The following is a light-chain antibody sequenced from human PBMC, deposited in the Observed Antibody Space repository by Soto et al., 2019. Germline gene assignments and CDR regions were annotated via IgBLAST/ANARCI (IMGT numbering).Light chain of an antibody. CDR1: QSVRTS. Sequence: EIVMTQLPSTLSVSPGERVTLSCRASQSVRTSLAWYQQKPGQAPRLLIYGASTRATGVPARFSGSGSGTEFTLTINTLQSDDFAVYYCQQYNNWPPITFGQGTRLEIK. CDR2: GAS. J-gene: IGKJ5*01. V-gene: IGKV3-15*01. CDR3: QQYNNWPPIT.